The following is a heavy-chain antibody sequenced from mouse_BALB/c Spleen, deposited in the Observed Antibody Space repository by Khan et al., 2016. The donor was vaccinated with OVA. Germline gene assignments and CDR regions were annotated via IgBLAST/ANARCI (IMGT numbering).Heavy chain of an antibody. CDR1: GFSLTSYG. CDR3: ARLEDI. J-gene: IGHJ2*01. CDR2: IWAGGST. Sequence: QVQLKQSGPGLVAPSQSLSITCTVSGFSLTSYGVHWVRQPPGKGLEWLGVIWAGGSTNYYSALKSRLSISKDNSKSQVFVKMNSLQTDDTANYYCARLEDIWGQGTTLTVSS. D-gene: IGHD1-3*01. V-gene: IGHV2-9*02.